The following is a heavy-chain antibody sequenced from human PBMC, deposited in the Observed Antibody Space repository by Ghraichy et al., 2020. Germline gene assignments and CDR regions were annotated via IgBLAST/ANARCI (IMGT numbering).Heavy chain of an antibody. CDR1: GFTFSSHG. V-gene: IGHV3-33*01. CDR2: IWYDGSNK. Sequence: GGSLRLSCAASGFTFSSHGMHWVRQAPGKGLEWVAVIWYDGSNKYYADSVRGRFTISRDNSKNTLYLQMNSLRAEDTAIYYCARDSVAYLDFWGQGTLVTVSS. J-gene: IGHJ4*02. CDR3: ARDSVAYLDF. D-gene: IGHD2-15*01.